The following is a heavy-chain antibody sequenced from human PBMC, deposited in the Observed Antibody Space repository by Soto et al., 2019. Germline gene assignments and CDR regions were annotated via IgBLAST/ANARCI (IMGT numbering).Heavy chain of an antibody. CDR3: ARDNVLRYFLFDY. J-gene: IGHJ4*02. CDR1: GFTFSSYG. V-gene: IGHV3-33*01. D-gene: IGHD3-9*01. Sequence: GGSLRLSCAASGFTFSSYGMHWVRQAPGKGLEWVAVIWYDGSNKYYADSVKGRFTISRDNSKNTLYLQMNSLRAEDTAVYYCARDNVLRYFLFDYWGQGTLVTVSS. CDR2: IWYDGSNK.